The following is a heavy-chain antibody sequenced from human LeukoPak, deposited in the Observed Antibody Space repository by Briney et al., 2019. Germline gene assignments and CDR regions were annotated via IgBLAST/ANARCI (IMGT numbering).Heavy chain of an antibody. D-gene: IGHD5-24*01. Sequence: GGSLRLSCAASGFTFSSYTMNWVRQALGQGLEWVSTISDPHSGSETHYADSVKGRFTISRDDSQNTLYLQMNSLRVEDTAVYYCAKVIREVDMSHDYWGQGALVTVSS. CDR1: GFTFSSYT. V-gene: IGHV3-23*01. J-gene: IGHJ4*02. CDR3: AKVIREVDMSHDY. CDR2: ISDPHSGSET.